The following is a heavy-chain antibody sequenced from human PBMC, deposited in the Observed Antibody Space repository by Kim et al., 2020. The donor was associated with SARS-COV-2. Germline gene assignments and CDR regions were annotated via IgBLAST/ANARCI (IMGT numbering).Heavy chain of an antibody. CDR1: GYTFTSYG. CDR2: ISANNGNT. D-gene: IGHD2-15*01. V-gene: IGHV1-18*04. CDR3: ARDFSGLDIVVVVVEYGMDV. J-gene: IGHJ6*02. Sequence: ASVKVSCKASGYTFTSYGISWVRQAPGQGLEWMGWISANNGNTNYAQKLQGRVTMTTDTSTSTAYMELRSLRSDDTAVYYCARDFSGLDIVVVVVEYGMDVPGQGTTVTVSS.